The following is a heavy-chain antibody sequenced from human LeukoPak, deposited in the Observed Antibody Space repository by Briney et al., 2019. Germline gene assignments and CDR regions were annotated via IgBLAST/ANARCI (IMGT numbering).Heavy chain of an antibody. J-gene: IGHJ4*02. V-gene: IGHV4-39*01. CDR1: GGSISSRSYY. Sequence: SETLSLTCTVSGGSISSRSYYWGWIRQPPGKGLEWIGNIYYSGSTYYNPSLKSRVTISVDTSKNQFSLKLSSVTAADTAVYYCARPSSGWYASSDYWGQGTLVTVSS. CDR3: ARPSSGWYASSDY. CDR2: IYYSGST. D-gene: IGHD6-19*01.